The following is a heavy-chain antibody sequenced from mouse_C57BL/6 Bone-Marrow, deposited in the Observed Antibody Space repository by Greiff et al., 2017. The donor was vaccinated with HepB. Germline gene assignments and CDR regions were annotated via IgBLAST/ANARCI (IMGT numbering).Heavy chain of an antibody. CDR2: IDPSDSET. J-gene: IGHJ2*01. CDR1: GYTFTGYW. CDR3: ARRRGEYFDY. V-gene: IGHV1-52*01. Sequence: VQLQQPGAELVRPGSSVKLSCKASGYTFTGYWMHWVKQRPIQGLEWIGNIDPSDSETHYNQKFKDKATLTVDKSSSTAYMQLSSLTSEDSAVYYCARRRGEYFDYGGQGTTLTVSS.